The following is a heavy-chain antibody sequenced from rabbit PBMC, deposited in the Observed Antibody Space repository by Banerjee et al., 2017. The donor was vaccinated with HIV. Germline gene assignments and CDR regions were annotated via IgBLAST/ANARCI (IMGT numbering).Heavy chain of an antibody. V-gene: IGHV1S45*01. CDR2: IDTDWDSA. D-gene: IGHD2-1*01. J-gene: IGHJ4*01. Sequence: QEQLEESGGDLVKPEASLTLTCTASGFSFSSSYWTCWVRQATGKGLELIGCIDTDWDSAFYASWVISRFTISKTSSTTVTLQMTSLTAADTATYFCARYRHDYGVALDLWGPGTLVTVS. CDR1: GFSFSSSYW. CDR3: ARYRHDYGVALDL.